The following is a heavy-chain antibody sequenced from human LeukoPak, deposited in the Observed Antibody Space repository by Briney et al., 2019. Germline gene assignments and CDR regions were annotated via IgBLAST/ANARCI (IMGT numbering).Heavy chain of an antibody. D-gene: IGHD3-22*01. J-gene: IGHJ3*01. Sequence: PGGSLRLSCVGSGFTLRDYHMDWVRQAPGMGLEWVGRTRSKVRKYATEYAASVKGRFTISRDESENSVFLHLSSLTVEDTALYYCARDGAEGDDSAFDVWGQGTMVTVSP. CDR2: TRSKVRKYAT. CDR3: ARDGAEGDDSAFDV. CDR1: GFTLRDYH. V-gene: IGHV3-72*01.